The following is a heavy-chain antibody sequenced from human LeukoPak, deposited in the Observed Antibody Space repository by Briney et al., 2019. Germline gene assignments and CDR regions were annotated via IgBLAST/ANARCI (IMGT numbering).Heavy chain of an antibody. CDR1: GGSFSGYY. CDR2: INHSGST. V-gene: IGHV4-34*01. CDR3: ARGSEYEYYFDY. Sequence: SPSETLSLTCAVYGGSFSGYYWSWIRQPPGKGLEWIGEINHSGSTNYNPSLKSRVTISVDTSKNQFSLKLSSVTAADTAVYYCARGSEYEYYFDYWGQGTRVTVSS. J-gene: IGHJ4*02. D-gene: IGHD2-2*01.